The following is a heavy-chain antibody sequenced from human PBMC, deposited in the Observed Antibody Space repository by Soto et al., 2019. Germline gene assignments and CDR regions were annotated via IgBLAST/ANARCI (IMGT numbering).Heavy chain of an antibody. CDR1: GGSISSYY. V-gene: IGHV4-59*08. Sequence: SETLSLTCTVSGGSISSYYWSWIRQPPGKGLEWIGYIYYSGSTNYNPSLKSRVTISVDTSKNQFSLKLSSVTAADTAVYYCARIEEDVSSSRAYYYYYMDVWGKGTTVTVSS. CDR2: IYYSGST. CDR3: ARIEEDVSSSRAYYYYYMDV. J-gene: IGHJ6*03. D-gene: IGHD6-6*01.